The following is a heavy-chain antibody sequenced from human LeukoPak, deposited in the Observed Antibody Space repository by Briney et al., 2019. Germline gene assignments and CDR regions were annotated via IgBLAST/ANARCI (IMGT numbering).Heavy chain of an antibody. CDR1: GFTSSSYG. CDR2: ITGSGGRT. V-gene: IGHV3-23*01. D-gene: IGHD1-26*01. Sequence: RGSQRLSCAPSGFTSSSYGMSWVHHAPGKGREWVSGITGSGGRTDYADSVKGRFIISRDNAKNTLFLQMNSLRAEDTAVYYCAKGSREWELLDAFDIWGQGTMVTVSS. J-gene: IGHJ3*02. CDR3: AKGSREWELLDAFDI.